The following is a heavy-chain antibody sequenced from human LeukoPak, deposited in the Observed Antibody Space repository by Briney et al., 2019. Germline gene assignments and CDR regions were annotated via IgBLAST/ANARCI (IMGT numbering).Heavy chain of an antibody. CDR1: GFTFSSYG. V-gene: IGHV3-30*02. CDR3: AKGYYDSSGYWSPFQH. J-gene: IGHJ1*01. D-gene: IGHD3-22*01. Sequence: PGGSLRLSCAASGFTFSSYGMHWVRQAPGKGLEWVAFIRYDGSNKYYADSVKGRFTISRDNPKNTLYLQMNSLRAEDTAVYYCAKGYYDSSGYWSPFQHWGQGTLVTVSS. CDR2: IRYDGSNK.